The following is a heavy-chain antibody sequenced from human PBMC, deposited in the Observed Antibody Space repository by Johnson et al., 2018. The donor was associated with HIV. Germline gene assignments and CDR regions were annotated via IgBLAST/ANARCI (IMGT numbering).Heavy chain of an antibody. Sequence: QVQLVESGGGVVQPGRSLRLSCAASGFTFSSYAMHWVRQAPGKGLEWVAVISYDGSNKYYADSVQGRFTISRDNSKNTLYLQMNSLRAEDTAVYYCARDVYYYDSSEEGAFDIWGQGTMVTVSS. CDR3: ARDVYYYDSSEEGAFDI. CDR1: GFTFSSYA. D-gene: IGHD3-22*01. CDR2: ISYDGSNK. V-gene: IGHV3-30*04. J-gene: IGHJ3*02.